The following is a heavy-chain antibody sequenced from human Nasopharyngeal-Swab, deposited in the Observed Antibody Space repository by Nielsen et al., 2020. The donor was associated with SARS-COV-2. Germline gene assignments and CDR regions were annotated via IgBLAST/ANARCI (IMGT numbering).Heavy chain of an antibody. D-gene: IGHD5-12*01. J-gene: IGHJ4*02. V-gene: IGHV4-34*01. CDR2: INHSDRT. CDR3: ARSTWIPLDS. CDR1: GGSFNEYY. Sequence: SETLSLTCGVSGGSFNEYYWSWIRQSPDKGLEWIGEINHSDRTIYNPSPKSRLTISVDTSKSQFFLELRSVTATDTAVYYCARSTWIPLDSWGPGTLVTVSS.